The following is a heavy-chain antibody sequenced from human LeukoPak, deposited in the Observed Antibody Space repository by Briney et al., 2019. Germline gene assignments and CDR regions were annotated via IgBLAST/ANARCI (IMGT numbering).Heavy chain of an antibody. J-gene: IGHJ4*02. CDR3: VRGQSGPAE. CDR2: INNDGTDT. CDR1: GFTFSNHW. D-gene: IGHD1-26*01. Sequence: GGSLRLSCAASGFTFSNHWMHWFRQAPGKGLVWVSRINNDGTDTVYADSVKGRFTISRDNAKNTLHLQMNSLRVEDTAIYYCVRGQSGPAEWGQGTLVTVSS. V-gene: IGHV3-74*01.